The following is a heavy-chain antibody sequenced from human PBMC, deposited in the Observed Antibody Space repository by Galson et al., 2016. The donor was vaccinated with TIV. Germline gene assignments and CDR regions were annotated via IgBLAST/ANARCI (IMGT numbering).Heavy chain of an antibody. CDR1: GYSIKSGYY. J-gene: IGHJ6*02. Sequence: LSLTCDVSGYSIKSGYYWGWIRQPPGKGLQWIGSIYESGTTYSNPSLKSRLTLSVDTSKNQFSLKLSSVTASDTAVYYCIREGSTVTMHHYFGMDVWGRGPLVTVSS. V-gene: IGHV4-38-2*02. D-gene: IGHD4-17*01. CDR3: IREGSTVTMHHYFGMDV. CDR2: IYESGTT.